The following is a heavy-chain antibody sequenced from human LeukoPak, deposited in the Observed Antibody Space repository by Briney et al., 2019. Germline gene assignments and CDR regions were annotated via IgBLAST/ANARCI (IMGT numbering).Heavy chain of an antibody. D-gene: IGHD2-2*01. CDR3: ARARQYCSSTSCYPYYFDY. CDR1: GYTLTGYY. Sequence: GASVKVSCKASGYTLTGYYMHWVRQAPGQGLEWMGWINPNSGGTNYAQKFQGRVTMTRDTSISTAYMELSRLRSDDTAVYYCARARQYCSSTSCYPYYFDYWGQGTLVTVSS. J-gene: IGHJ4*02. V-gene: IGHV1-2*02. CDR2: INPNSGGT.